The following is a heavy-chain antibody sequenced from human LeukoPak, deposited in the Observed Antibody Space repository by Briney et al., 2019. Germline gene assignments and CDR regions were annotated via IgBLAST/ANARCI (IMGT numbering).Heavy chain of an antibody. D-gene: IGHD4-17*01. J-gene: IGHJ4*02. CDR2: MNPNSGNT. Sequence: GASVKVSCKASGYTFTGYYMHWVRQAPGQGLEWMGWMNPNSGNTGYAQKFQGRVTMTRNTSISTAYMELSSLRSEDTAVYYCARASDYGAQDYFDYWGQGTLVTVSS. CDR3: ARASDYGAQDYFDY. V-gene: IGHV1-8*02. CDR1: GYTFTGYY.